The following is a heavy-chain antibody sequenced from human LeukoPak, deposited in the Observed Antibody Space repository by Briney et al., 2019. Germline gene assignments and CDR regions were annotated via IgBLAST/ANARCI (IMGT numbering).Heavy chain of an antibody. D-gene: IGHD5-18*01. CDR3: AKDRRTAMDSFDY. V-gene: IGHV3-30*18. CDR2: ISYDGSNK. Sequence: GGSLRLSCAASGFTFSSYGMHWVRQAPGKGLEWVAVISYDGSNKYYADSVKGRFTISRDNSKNTLYLQMNSLRAEDTAVYYCAKDRRTAMDSFDYWGQGTLVTVSS. CDR1: GFTFSSYG. J-gene: IGHJ4*02.